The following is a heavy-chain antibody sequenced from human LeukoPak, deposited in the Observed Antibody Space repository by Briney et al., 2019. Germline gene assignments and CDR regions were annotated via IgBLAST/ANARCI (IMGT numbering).Heavy chain of an antibody. CDR3: ARDTILSGYSSGWDYYYGMDV. Sequence: ASVKVSCKASGYTFTSYGISWVRQAPGQGLEWMGWISAYNGNTNYAQKLQGRVTMTTDTSTSTAYMELRSLRSDDTAVYYCARDTILSGYSSGWDYYYGMDVWGKGTTVTVSS. CDR2: ISAYNGNT. V-gene: IGHV1-18*04. J-gene: IGHJ6*04. D-gene: IGHD6-19*01. CDR1: GYTFTSYG.